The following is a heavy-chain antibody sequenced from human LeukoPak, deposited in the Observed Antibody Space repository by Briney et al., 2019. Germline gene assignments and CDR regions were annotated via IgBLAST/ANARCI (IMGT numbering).Heavy chain of an antibody. CDR1: GFTFSSYW. CDR2: IKQDGTEK. J-gene: IGHJ4*02. V-gene: IGHV3-7*01. CDR3: ARDTSGWYEDY. D-gene: IGHD6-19*01. Sequence: PGGALRLSCAASGFTFSSYWMSWVRQAPGKGLEWVANIKQDGTEKYYVDSVKGRFTISRDNAKNSLYLQMNSLRAEDTAVYYCARDTSGWYEDYWGQGTLVTVSS.